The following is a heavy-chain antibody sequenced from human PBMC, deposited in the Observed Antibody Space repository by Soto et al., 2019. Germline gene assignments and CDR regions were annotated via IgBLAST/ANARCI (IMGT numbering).Heavy chain of an antibody. Sequence: GGSLRLSCAASGFTFDDYAMHWVRQAPGKGLEWVSGISWNSGSIGYADSVKGRFTISRDNAKNSLYLQMTSLRPEAKAFYYCSKGGDYWGQGTLVTVSS. V-gene: IGHV3-9*01. J-gene: IGHJ4*02. CDR1: GFTFDDYA. CDR3: SKGGDY. CDR2: ISWNSGSI. D-gene: IGHD1-26*01.